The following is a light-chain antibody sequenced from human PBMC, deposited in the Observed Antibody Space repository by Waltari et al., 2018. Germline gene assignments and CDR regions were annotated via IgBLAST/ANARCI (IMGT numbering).Light chain of an antibody. V-gene: IGLV1-40*01. J-gene: IGLJ1*01. CDR3: QSYDSSLSGYV. CDR2: GNT. Sequence: QSVLTQPPSVSGAPGQSVTISCTGRSSNIGAGYDLHWYQQLPGTAPKLLIYGNTNRPSGVPDRFSGSKSGTSASLAITGLQAEDEADYYCQSYDSSLSGYVFGTGTKVTVL. CDR1: SSNIGAGYD.